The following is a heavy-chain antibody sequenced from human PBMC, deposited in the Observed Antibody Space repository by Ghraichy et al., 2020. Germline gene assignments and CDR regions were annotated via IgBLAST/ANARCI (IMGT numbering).Heavy chain of an antibody. D-gene: IGHD3-22*01. Sequence: GGSLRLSCAASGFTFSSYAMSWVRQAPGKGLEWVSAISGSGGSTFYADSVKGRFTISRDNSKNTLYLQMNSLRAEDTAVYYCAKSATEFHKWFSYYYYYGMDVWGQGTTVTVSS. V-gene: IGHV3-23*01. CDR3: AKSATEFHKWFSYYYYYGMDV. J-gene: IGHJ6*02. CDR2: ISGSGGST. CDR1: GFTFSSYA.